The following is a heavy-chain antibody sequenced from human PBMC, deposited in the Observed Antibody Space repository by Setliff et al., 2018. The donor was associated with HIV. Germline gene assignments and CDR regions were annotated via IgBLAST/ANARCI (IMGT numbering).Heavy chain of an antibody. CDR3: ARRGVLDAFDI. CDR2: ISAYNGDT. J-gene: IGHJ3*02. Sequence: ASVKVSCKASGYTFTGYAISWVRQAPGQGFEWLGWISAYNGDTNYAQKVQGRVSMTIDTSTSTAYMELRSLRSDDMAVDYCARRGVLDAFDIWGQGTMVTVSS. CDR1: GYTFTGYA. V-gene: IGHV1-18*03. D-gene: IGHD1-1*01.